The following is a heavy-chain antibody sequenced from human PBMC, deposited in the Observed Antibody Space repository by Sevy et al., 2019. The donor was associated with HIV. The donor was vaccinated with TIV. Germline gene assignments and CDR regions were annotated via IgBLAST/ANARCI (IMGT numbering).Heavy chain of an antibody. CDR3: ARRWGGYYDILTGYQKYYFDY. D-gene: IGHD3-9*01. CDR1: GGSISSSSYY. V-gene: IGHV4-39*01. J-gene: IGHJ4*02. CDR2: IYYSGST. Sequence: SETLSLTCTVSGGSISSSSYYWGWIRQPPGKGLEWIGSIYYSGSTYYYPSLKSRVTISVDTSKNQFSLKLSSVTAADTAVYYCARRWGGYYDILTGYQKYYFDYWGQGTLVTVSS.